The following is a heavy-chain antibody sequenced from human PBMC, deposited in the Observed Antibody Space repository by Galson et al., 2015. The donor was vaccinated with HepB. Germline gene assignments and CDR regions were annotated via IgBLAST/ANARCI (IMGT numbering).Heavy chain of an antibody. CDR2: ISSSSRTI. V-gene: IGHV3-48*01. D-gene: IGHD3-10*02. CDR3: ARVFHYYYYMDV. J-gene: IGHJ6*03. CDR1: GFTFSSYS. Sequence: SLRLSCAASGFTFSSYSMNWVRQAPGKGLDWVAYISSSSRTIYYADSVKGRFTISRDNDKNSLILQMISLRAEDTAVYYCARVFHYYYYMDVWGKGTTVTVSS.